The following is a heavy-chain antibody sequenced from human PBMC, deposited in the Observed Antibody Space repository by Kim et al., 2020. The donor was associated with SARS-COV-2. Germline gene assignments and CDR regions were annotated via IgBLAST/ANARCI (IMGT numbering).Heavy chain of an antibody. CDR3: ARSRATVTNRDDY. J-gene: IGHJ4*02. Sequence: YNPSLKSRVTISVDTSKNQFSLKLSSVTAADTAVYYCARSRATVTNRDDYWGQGTLVTVSS. V-gene: IGHV4-59*01. D-gene: IGHD4-17*01.